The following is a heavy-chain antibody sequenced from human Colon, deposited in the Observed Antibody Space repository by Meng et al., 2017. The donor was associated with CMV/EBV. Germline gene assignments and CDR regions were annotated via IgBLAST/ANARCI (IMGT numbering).Heavy chain of an antibody. J-gene: IGHJ5*02. CDR1: GFTFSNYA. V-gene: IGHV3-23*01. CDR3: ARDCSSTSCYRTGFDP. CDR2: ISGSGGTR. Sequence: GESLKISCSASGFTFSNYAMSWVRQAPGKGLEWVSGISGSGGTRDYADSVKGRFAMSRDNSENTLYLQMNSLRAEDTAVYYCARDCSSTSCYRTGFDPWGQGTLVTVSS. D-gene: IGHD2-2*01.